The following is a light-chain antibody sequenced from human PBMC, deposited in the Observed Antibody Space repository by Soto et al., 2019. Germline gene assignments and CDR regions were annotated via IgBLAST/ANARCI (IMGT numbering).Light chain of an antibody. CDR3: QIWGTGIVV. CDR1: SGHSSYA. CDR2: LNSDGSH. V-gene: IGLV4-69*01. J-gene: IGLJ2*01. Sequence: QPVLTQSPSASASLGASVTLTCTLSSGHSSYAIAWHQQQPEKGPRYLMKLNSDGSHSKGDGIPDRFSGSSSGAERYLTISSLQSEDEADYYCQIWGTGIVVFGGGTKLTVL.